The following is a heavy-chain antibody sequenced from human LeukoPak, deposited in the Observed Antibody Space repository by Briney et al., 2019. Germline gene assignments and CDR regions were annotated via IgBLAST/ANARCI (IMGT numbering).Heavy chain of an antibody. Sequence: PSETLSLTCTVSGGSISSSSYYWGWIRQPPGKGLEWIGSIYYSGSTYYNPSLKSRVTISVDTSKNQFSLKLSSVTAADTAVYYCARVYSGWYLYYYYYMDVWGKGTTVTISS. CDR2: IYYSGST. J-gene: IGHJ6*03. CDR3: ARVYSGWYLYYYYYMDV. V-gene: IGHV4-39*07. D-gene: IGHD6-19*01. CDR1: GGSISSSSYY.